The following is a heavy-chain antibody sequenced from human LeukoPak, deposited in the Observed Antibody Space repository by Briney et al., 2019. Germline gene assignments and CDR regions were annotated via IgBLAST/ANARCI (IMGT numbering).Heavy chain of an antibody. Sequence: PSETLSLTCTVSGGSVSSYYWSWIRQPPGKGLEWIGYIYDIGSTKYNPSLKSRVTMSVDTSKNQFSLKLSSVTAADTAVYYCARDQITSSGYYMDVWGKGTTVTVSS. V-gene: IGHV4-59*02. CDR3: ARDQITSSGYYMDV. D-gene: IGHD1-14*01. CDR1: GGSVSSYY. CDR2: IYDIGST. J-gene: IGHJ6*03.